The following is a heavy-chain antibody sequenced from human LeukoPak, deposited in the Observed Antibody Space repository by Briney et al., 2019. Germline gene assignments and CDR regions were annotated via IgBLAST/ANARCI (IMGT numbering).Heavy chain of an antibody. CDR1: GYTFTSYD. CDR3: ARGRYCSSTSCYGKFDY. CDR2: MNPNSGNT. Sequence: ASVKVSCKASGYTFTSYDINWVRQATGQGLEWMGWMNPNSGNTGYAQKFQGRVTMTRNTSISTAYMELSSLRSEDTAVYYCARGRYCSSTSCYGKFDYWGQGTLVTVSS. J-gene: IGHJ4*02. V-gene: IGHV1-8*01. D-gene: IGHD2-2*01.